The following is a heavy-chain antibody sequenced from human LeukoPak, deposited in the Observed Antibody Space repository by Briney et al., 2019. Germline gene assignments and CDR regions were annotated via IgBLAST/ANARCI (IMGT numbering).Heavy chain of an antibody. CDR2: MNPNSGNT. CDR3: ARSGWLVQDWYYYYMDV. J-gene: IGHJ6*03. CDR1: GYTFTSYD. D-gene: IGHD6-19*01. Sequence: GASVKVSCKASGYTFTSYDINWVRQATGQGLEWMGWMNPNSGNTGYAQKFQGRVTITRNTSISTAYMELSSLRSEDTAVYYCARSGWLVQDWYYYYMDVWGKGTTVTVSS. V-gene: IGHV1-8*03.